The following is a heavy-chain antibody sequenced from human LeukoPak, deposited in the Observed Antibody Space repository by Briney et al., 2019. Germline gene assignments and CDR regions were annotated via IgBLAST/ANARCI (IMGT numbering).Heavy chain of an antibody. CDR2: ISGNGGTK. J-gene: IGHJ4*02. CDR3: AKDACRGGNCHAVDFDF. D-gene: IGHD3-10*01. CDR1: GFTFNYYT. V-gene: IGHV3-23*01. Sequence: QPGGSLRLSCVASGFTFNYYTVAWVRRAPGKGLEYLSAISGNGGTKLYADSVKGRYSISGDNSQNTVYLQLNSLRPEDTAVYFCAKDACRGGNCHAVDFDFWGQGTLVTVSS.